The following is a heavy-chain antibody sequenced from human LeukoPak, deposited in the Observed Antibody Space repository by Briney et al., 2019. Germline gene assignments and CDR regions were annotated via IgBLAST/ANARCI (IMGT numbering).Heavy chain of an antibody. Sequence: SETLSLTCAVYGGSFSGYYWSWIRQPPGKGLEWIGEINHSGSTNYSPSLKSRVTISVDTSKNQFSLKLSSVTAADTAVYYCARSIAVAGTDNWFDPWGQGTLVTVSS. CDR2: INHSGST. J-gene: IGHJ5*02. CDR1: GGSFSGYY. V-gene: IGHV4-34*01. D-gene: IGHD6-19*01. CDR3: ARSIAVAGTDNWFDP.